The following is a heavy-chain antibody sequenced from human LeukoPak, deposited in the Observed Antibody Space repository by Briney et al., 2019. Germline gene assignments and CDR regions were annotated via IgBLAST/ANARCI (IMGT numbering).Heavy chain of an antibody. V-gene: IGHV3-21*01. D-gene: IGHD6-6*01. CDR1: GFTFSSYS. CDR3: ARSRGELVGFDY. J-gene: IGHJ4*02. CDR2: ISSSSSYI. Sequence: KTGGSLRLSCAAFGFTFSSYSMNWVRQAPGKGLEWVSSISSSSSYIYYADSVKGRFTISRDNAKNSLYLQMNSLRAEDTAVYYCARSRGELVGFDYWGQGTLVTVSS.